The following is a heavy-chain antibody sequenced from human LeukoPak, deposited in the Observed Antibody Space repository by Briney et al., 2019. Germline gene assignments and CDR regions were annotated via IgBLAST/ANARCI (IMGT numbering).Heavy chain of an antibody. CDR2: IKRNIDSGAI. Sequence: PGGSLRLSCVVSGFTLSEAWMNWVRQAPGKGLEWVARIKRNIDSGAIDYAASVKGRFTISRDDSKNTVYLQMNSLTTEDTAVYYCGLGSGRSDFDYWGQGTLVTVSS. D-gene: IGHD3-10*01. CDR1: GFTLSEAW. V-gene: IGHV3-15*01. J-gene: IGHJ4*02. CDR3: GLGSGRSDFDY.